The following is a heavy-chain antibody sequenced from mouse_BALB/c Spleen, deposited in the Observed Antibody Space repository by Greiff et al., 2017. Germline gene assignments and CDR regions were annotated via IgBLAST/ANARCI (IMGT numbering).Heavy chain of an antibody. CDR3: ARDTSTGTFDY. Sequence: EVMLVEPGGGLVQPGGSLRLSCATSGFTFTDYYMSWVRQPPGKALEWLGFIRNKANGYTTEYSASVKGRFTISRDNSQSILYLQMNTLRAEDSATYYCARDTSTGTFDYWGQGTTLTVSS. D-gene: IGHD4-1*02. J-gene: IGHJ2*01. CDR1: GFTFTDYY. V-gene: IGHV7-3*02. CDR2: IRNKANGYTT.